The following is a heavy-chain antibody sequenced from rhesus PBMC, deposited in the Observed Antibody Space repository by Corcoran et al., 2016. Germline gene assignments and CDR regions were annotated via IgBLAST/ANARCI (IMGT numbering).Heavy chain of an antibody. Sequence: EVQLVESGGGLVQPGGSLRLSCAASGFTFSNYWMSWFPQAPGKGVDWVGRIKNKADGGTAAYAESVKGRFTISRDDSKNTLYLQMNSLKTEDTAVYYCARVGAVAGPFFDYWGQGVLVTVSS. CDR3: ARVGAVAGPFFDY. CDR2: IKNKADGGTA. V-gene: IGHV3-16*02. D-gene: IGHD6-37*01. CDR1: GFTFSNYW. J-gene: IGHJ4*01.